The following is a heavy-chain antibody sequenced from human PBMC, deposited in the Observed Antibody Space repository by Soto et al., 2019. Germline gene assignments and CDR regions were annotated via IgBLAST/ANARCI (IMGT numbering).Heavy chain of an antibody. CDR1: GFTFSNAW. CDR3: TTATTYSSSYYCYGMDV. D-gene: IGHD6-13*01. V-gene: IGHV3-15*07. Sequence: GGSLRLSCAASGFTFSNAWMNWVRQAPGKGLEWVGRIKSKTDGGTTDYAAPVKGRFTISRDDSKNTLYLQMNSLKTEDTAVYYCTTATTYSSSYYCYGMDVWGQGTTVTVSS. CDR2: IKSKTDGGTT. J-gene: IGHJ6*02.